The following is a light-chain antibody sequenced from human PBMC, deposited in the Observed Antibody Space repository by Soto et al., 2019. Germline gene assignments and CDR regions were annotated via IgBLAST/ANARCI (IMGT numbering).Light chain of an antibody. Sequence: QSALTQPASVSGSPGQSVTISCTGTSSDVGAYNYVSWYQQYPGRPPKLMIYEVSGRPSGVSSRFSGSKSGTSASLAISGLQSEDEAEYYCAAWDDSLSGLVFGRGTKLTVL. J-gene: IGLJ2*01. V-gene: IGLV2-14*01. CDR1: SSDVGAYNY. CDR2: EVS. CDR3: AAWDDSLSGLV.